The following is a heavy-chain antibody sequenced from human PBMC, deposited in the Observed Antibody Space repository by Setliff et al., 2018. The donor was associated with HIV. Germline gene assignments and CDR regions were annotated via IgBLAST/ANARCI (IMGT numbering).Heavy chain of an antibody. D-gene: IGHD6-19*01. V-gene: IGHV1-18*01. CDR3: AREPSGWYSKDNWFDP. J-gene: IGHJ5*02. CDR2: ISVYTGDT. CDR1: GYSSTSYG. Sequence: ASVKVSCKASGYSSTSYGIAWVRQAPGQGLEWMGWISVYTGDTKYAQKLQDRVTMTIDTATRTAYMEVRSLRSDDTAVYYCAREPSGWYSKDNWFDPWGQGTLVTVSS.